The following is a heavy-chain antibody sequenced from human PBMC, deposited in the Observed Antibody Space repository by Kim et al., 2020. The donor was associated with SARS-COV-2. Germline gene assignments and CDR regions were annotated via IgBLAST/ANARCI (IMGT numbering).Heavy chain of an antibody. V-gene: IGHV1-3*01. CDR1: GYTFTSYA. CDR3: ARTHFPLGATSPNSFDY. CDR2: INAGNGNT. Sequence: ASVKVSCKASGYTFTSYAMHWVRQAPGQRLEWMGWINAGNGNTKYSQKFQGRVTITRDTSASTAYMELSSLRSEDTAVYYCARTHFPLGATSPNSFDYWGQGTLVTVSS. D-gene: IGHD1-26*01. J-gene: IGHJ4*02.